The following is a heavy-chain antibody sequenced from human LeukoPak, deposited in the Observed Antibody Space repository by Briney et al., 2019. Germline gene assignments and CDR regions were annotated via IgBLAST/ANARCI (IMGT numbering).Heavy chain of an antibody. J-gene: IGHJ6*02. CDR2: IRYDGSNK. D-gene: IGHD3-10*01. Sequence: GGSLRLSCAASGFTFSSYGMHWVRQAPCKGLEWVAFIRYDGSNKYYADSVKGRFTITRDNSKNTLYLQMNSLRAEDTAVYYCARCYTYGTTWFGGLDVWGQGTTVTVSS. CDR3: ARCYTYGTTWFGGLDV. V-gene: IGHV3-30*02. CDR1: GFTFSSYG.